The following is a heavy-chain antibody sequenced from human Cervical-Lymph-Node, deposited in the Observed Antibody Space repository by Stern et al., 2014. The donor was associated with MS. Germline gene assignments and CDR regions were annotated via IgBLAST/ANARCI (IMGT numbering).Heavy chain of an antibody. CDR1: GGSISSSGYY. D-gene: IGHD1-26*01. V-gene: IGHV4-61*02. CDR2: IHDRGST. Sequence: VQLVESGPGLVKPSQTLSLTCTVSGGSISSSGYYWSWIRQPADKGLEWIGRIHDRGSTYYNPSLKSRVTLSMDTAQKQFSLKLPSVTAADTAVYYCATTRWDLFTWNWFDPWGQGTLVTVSS. J-gene: IGHJ5*02. CDR3: ATTRWDLFTWNWFDP.